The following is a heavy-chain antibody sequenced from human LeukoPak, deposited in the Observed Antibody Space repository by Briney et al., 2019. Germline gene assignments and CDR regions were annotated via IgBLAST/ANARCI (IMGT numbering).Heavy chain of an antibody. CDR3: ATTIAVVS. V-gene: IGHV3-48*03. D-gene: IGHD6-19*01. CDR2: ISSSGST. J-gene: IGHJ5*02. Sequence: GGSLRLSCAASGFTFSSYEMNWVRQAPGKGLEWVSYISSSGSTYYADSVKGRFTISRDNSKNTLYLQMNSLRAEDTAVYYCATTIAVVSWGQGTLVTVSS. CDR1: GFTFSSYE.